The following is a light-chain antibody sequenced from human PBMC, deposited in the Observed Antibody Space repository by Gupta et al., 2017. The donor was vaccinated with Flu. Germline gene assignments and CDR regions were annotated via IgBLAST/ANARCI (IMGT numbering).Light chain of an antibody. CDR3: HQDGSSMA. CDR1: QSVISYY. Sequence: EIVLTQSPGTLSLSPGERATLSCRASQSVISYYLAWYQQKPGQAPRLLIYATSNSATGIPDRFSGSGSGKDFTLTSIRREHEDTAVYYWHQDGSSMAFGQGTKVEIK. CDR2: ATS. J-gene: IGKJ1*01. V-gene: IGKV3-20*01.